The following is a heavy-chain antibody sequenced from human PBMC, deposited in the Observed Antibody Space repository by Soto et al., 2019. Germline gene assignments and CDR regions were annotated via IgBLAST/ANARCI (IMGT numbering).Heavy chain of an antibody. Sequence: PGGCLRLPCAASGITLSSYEMNWGRKAPGKVLEWVSYISSSGSTIYYADSVKGRFTISRDNAKNSLYLQMNSLRAEDTAVYYCARDGENTIFGVVYAPYYYYYGMDVWGEGTTVTVSS. CDR1: GITLSSYE. V-gene: IGHV3-48*03. D-gene: IGHD3-3*01. CDR2: ISSSGSTI. J-gene: IGHJ6*02. CDR3: ARDGENTIFGVVYAPYYYYYGMDV.